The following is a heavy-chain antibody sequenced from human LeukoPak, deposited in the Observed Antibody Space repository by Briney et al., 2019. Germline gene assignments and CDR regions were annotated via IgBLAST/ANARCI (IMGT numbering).Heavy chain of an antibody. J-gene: IGHJ5*02. CDR3: AKGPTAVAP. CDR1: GFTFSNYA. V-gene: IGHV3-23*01. CDR2: ISGSGFST. D-gene: IGHD6-13*01. Sequence: QSGGSLRLSCAASGFTFSNYAMNWVRQAPGKGLEWVSAISGSGFSTYYADSVKGRFTISRNNSKNTLYLQMNSLRAEDTAVYYCAKGPTAVAPWSQGTLVTVSS.